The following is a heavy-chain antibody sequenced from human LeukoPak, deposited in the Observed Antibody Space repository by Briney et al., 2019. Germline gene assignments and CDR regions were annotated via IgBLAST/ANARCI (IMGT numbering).Heavy chain of an antibody. CDR3: ARVTYNGYQHFDY. V-gene: IGHV4-39*07. CDR1: GGSISTNTYY. J-gene: IGHJ4*02. CDR2: IHHRGTT. Sequence: SETLSLTCIVSGGSISTNTYYWGWIRLPPGKGLEWIGEIHHRGTTYYNPSLRSRVTISVDTSKNQFSLRLTSVAAADTAVYYCARVTYNGYQHFDYWGQGNSVTVS. D-gene: IGHD3-10*01.